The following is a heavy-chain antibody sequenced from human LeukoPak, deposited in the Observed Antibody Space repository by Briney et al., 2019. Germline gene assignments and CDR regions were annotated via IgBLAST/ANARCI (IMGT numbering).Heavy chain of an antibody. V-gene: IGHV3-30*03. CDR3: AIDRETNASGTFDS. D-gene: IGHD6-13*01. J-gene: IGHJ4*02. CDR1: GFTFNNYG. CDR2: ISDNGRNK. Sequence: GGSLRLSCAASGFTFNNYGMHNGPQAPGKGLEWVAVISDNGRNKNYADSVKGRFTISRDNSNNTLYLQMNSLRAEDTGVYYCAIDRETNASGTFDSWGQGTLVTVSS.